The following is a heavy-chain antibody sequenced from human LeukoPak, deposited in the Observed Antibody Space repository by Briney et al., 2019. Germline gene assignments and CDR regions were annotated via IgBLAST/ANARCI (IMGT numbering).Heavy chain of an antibody. D-gene: IGHD2-15*01. J-gene: IGHJ4*02. CDR3: ARGWGYCSGGNCYFTYFDY. V-gene: IGHV4-59*01. Sequence: SETLSLTCTVSGGSISRYYWSWIRQPPGKGLEWIGYIDYRGTTDYNPSLKSRVTISVDPSKSQFSLRLSSVIAADTAVYYCARGWGYCSGGNCYFTYFDYWGQGALVTVSS. CDR2: IDYRGTT. CDR1: GGSISRYY.